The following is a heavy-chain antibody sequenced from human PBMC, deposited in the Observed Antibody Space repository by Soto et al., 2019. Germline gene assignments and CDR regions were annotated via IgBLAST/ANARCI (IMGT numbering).Heavy chain of an antibody. CDR1: GFTFSSYA. Sequence: GGALRLSCAASGFTFSSYAMSWVRQAPGKGLEWVSDISGSGGTTYYADSVKGRFTVSRDNSKNTLYLQMNSLRAEDTAVYYCAKDLSIGWHTTSXVSDYWGQGILVTVSS. CDR2: ISGSGGTT. V-gene: IGHV3-23*01. J-gene: IGHJ4*02. CDR3: AKDLSIGWHTTSXVSDY. D-gene: IGHD6-19*01.